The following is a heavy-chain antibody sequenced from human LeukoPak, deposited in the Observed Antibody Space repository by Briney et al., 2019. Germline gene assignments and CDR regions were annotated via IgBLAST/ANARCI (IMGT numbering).Heavy chain of an antibody. CDR2: ISAYNGNT. CDR1: GYTFTSYD. CDR3: ARSYGDSRITIFGVVDYFDY. J-gene: IGHJ4*02. V-gene: IGHV1-18*01. Sequence: ASVKVSCKASGYTFTSYDINWVRQATGQGLEWMGWISAYNGNTNYAQKLQGRVTMTTDTSTSIAYMELRSLRSDDTAVYYCARSYGDSRITIFGVVDYFDYWGQGTLVTVSS. D-gene: IGHD3-3*01.